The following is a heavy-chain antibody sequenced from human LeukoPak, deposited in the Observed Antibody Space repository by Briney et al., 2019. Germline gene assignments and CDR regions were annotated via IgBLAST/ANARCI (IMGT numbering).Heavy chain of an antibody. Sequence: GGSLRLSCAASGFTFSSYWMHWVRQAPGKGLVWVSHINTDASSTSYADSVKGRFTISRDNAKNTLYLQMNSLTAEGTAVSYCAKGYYMDVWGKGTTVTVSS. CDR1: GFTFSSYW. CDR2: INTDASST. CDR3: AKGYYMDV. V-gene: IGHV3-74*01. J-gene: IGHJ6*03.